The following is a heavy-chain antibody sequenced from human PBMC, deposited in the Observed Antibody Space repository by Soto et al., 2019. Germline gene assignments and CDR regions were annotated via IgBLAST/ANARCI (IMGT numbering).Heavy chain of an antibody. CDR1: GGSIGSHY. J-gene: IGHJ4*02. V-gene: IGHV4-59*11. CDR2: IYYSGRT. D-gene: IGHD3-10*01. CDR3: ARLQGSGSYNIDY. Sequence: PSETLSLTCIVSGGSIGSHYWNWIRQTPGKGLEWIGYIYYSGRTNYNPSLKSRVTISVDTSKNQFSLKLSSVTAADTAVYYCARLQGSGSYNIDYWGQGTLVTVSS.